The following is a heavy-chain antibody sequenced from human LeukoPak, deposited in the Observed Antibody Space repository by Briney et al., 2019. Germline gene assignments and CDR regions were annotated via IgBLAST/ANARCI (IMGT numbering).Heavy chain of an antibody. CDR3: ARDRLGTSFSVAHFDS. J-gene: IGHJ4*02. CDR1: RFTFNNYA. CDR2: ISNTGRST. V-gene: IGHV3-23*01. Sequence: PGGSLRLSCAASRFTFNNYAMSWVRQAPGEGLECVSAISNTGRSTYYADSVKRRFPISRDNSNNTVFLQINILTTEDTALYYCARDRLGTSFSVAHFDSWGQGTLVTVSS. D-gene: IGHD6-6*01.